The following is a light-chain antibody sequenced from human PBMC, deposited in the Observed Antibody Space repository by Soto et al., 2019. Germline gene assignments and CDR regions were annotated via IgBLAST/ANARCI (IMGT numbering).Light chain of an antibody. CDR1: SSDVGGYNY. CDR3: NSYTSKSTGV. V-gene: IGLV2-14*01. J-gene: IGLJ1*01. CDR2: EDS. Sequence: QSALTQPASVSGSPGQSITISCTGTSSDVGGYNYVSWYQQHPGKAPKLIIYEDSNRPSGVSNRFSGSKSGNTASLTISGLQADDEADYYCNSYTSKSTGVFGTGTKLTVL.